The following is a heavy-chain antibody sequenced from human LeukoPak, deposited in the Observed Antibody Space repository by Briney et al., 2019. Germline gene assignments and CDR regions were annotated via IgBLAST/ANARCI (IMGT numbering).Heavy chain of an antibody. J-gene: IGHJ4*02. V-gene: IGHV3-20*04. Sequence: GGSLRLSCAASGFNFDDHGMSWVRQAPGKGLEWVSGINWNGGSTGYADSVKGRFTISRDNAKNSLNLQMNSLRAEDTALYYCARGYYYDSSGFALLFDYWGQGSLVTVSS. D-gene: IGHD3-22*01. CDR2: INWNGGST. CDR3: ARGYYYDSSGFALLFDY. CDR1: GFNFDDHG.